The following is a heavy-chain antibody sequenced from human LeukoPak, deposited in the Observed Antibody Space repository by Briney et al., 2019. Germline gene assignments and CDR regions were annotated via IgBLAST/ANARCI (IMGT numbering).Heavy chain of an antibody. CDR2: ISGSGGST. CDR1: GFTFSSYA. CDR3: AKWEDIVVVGYYGMDV. D-gene: IGHD2-2*01. J-gene: IGHJ6*02. V-gene: IGHV3-23*01. Sequence: GGSLRLSCAASGFTFSSYAMSWVRQAPGKGLEWVSAISGSGGSTYYADSVKGRFTISRDNSKNTLYLQMNSLRAEDTAVYYCAKWEDIVVVGYYGMDVWGQGTTVTVSS.